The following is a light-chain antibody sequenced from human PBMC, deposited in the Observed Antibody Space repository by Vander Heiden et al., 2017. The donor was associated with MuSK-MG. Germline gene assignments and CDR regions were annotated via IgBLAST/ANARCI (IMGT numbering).Light chain of an antibody. CDR1: QSISNF. Sequence: DIQMTQSPSSLSASVGDKVTITCRASQSISNFLNWYQQKPGKAPMLLIYAASSLQSGVPSRFSGSGSGTDFTLTISSLPPEDFATYYCQPSYSTPRTFGQGTKVEIK. V-gene: IGKV1-39*01. J-gene: IGKJ1*01. CDR2: AAS. CDR3: QPSYSTPRT.